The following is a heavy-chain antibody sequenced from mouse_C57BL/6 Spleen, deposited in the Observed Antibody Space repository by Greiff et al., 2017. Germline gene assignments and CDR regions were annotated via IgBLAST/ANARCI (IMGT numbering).Heavy chain of an antibody. CDR2: IYPGSGNT. CDR1: GYTFTDYY. CDR3: ERGTIVSSRAWFDY. D-gene: IGHD2-5*01. J-gene: IGHJ3*01. V-gene: IGHV1-84*01. Sequence: QVQLKQPGPELVKPGASVKISCKASGYTFTDYYINWVKQRPGQGLEWIGWIYPGSGNTKYNEKFKGKATLTVDTSSSTAYMQLSSLTSEDSAVYFWERGTIVSSRAWFDYWGQGTLVTVSA.